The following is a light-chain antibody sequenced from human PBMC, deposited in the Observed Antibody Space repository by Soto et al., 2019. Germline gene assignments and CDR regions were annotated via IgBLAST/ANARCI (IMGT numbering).Light chain of an antibody. CDR2: GAS. CDR1: QSVSSSY. J-gene: IGKJ3*01. Sequence: EIVLTQSPGTLSLSPGEGATLSCRASQSVSSSYLAWYQQKPGQAPRLLIYGASSRATAIPDRFSGSGSGTVFTLTISRLEPEDFAVYYCQQYGSSLFTFGPGTKVDIK. V-gene: IGKV3-20*01. CDR3: QQYGSSLFT.